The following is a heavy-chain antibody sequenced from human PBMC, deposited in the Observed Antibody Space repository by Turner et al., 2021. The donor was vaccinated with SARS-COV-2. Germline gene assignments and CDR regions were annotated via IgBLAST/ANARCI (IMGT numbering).Heavy chain of an antibody. CDR3: AGEVVVLATTHYGMDV. CDR1: GGSISSSSYY. Sequence: QLQLQVSGPALVKPSETLSLTCTVSGGSISSSSYYWGWIRQPPGKGLEWIGSIYYSGGTYYSPSLKGRVTISVDTSKNQFYLKLSSVTAADTAVYYCAGEVVVLATTHYGMDVWGQGTTVTVSS. J-gene: IGHJ6*02. V-gene: IGHV4-39*01. D-gene: IGHD2-21*01. CDR2: IYYSGGT.